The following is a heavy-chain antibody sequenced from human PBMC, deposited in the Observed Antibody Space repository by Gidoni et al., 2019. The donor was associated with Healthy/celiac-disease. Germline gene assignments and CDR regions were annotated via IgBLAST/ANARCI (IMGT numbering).Heavy chain of an antibody. CDR2: ISAYNGNT. D-gene: IGHD3-22*01. J-gene: IGHJ6*02. Sequence: QVQLVQSGAEVKKPGASVKVSCKASGYTFTSYGIRWVRQAPGQGLEWMGWISAYNGNTNYAQKLQGRVTMTTDTSTSTAYMELRSLRSDDTAVYYCARVARESYDSSGYYYYYGMDVWGQGTTVTVSS. CDR3: ARVARESYDSSGYYYYYGMDV. CDR1: GYTFTSYG. V-gene: IGHV1-18*01.